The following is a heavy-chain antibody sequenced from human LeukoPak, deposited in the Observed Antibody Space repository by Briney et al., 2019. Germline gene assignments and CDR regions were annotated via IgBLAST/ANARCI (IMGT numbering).Heavy chain of an antibody. J-gene: IGHJ6*03. CDR1: GYMFTSYG. Sequence: ASVKVSCKASGYMFTSYGMNWVRQAPGQGLEWIGWINTHSGNPTYVQGFTGRFVFSLDTTVSTAYLQISSLQAEDTAVYYCARRGSYWYKNLYYMDVWGKGTTVTVSS. CDR2: INTHSGNP. V-gene: IGHV7-4-1*02. CDR3: ARRGSYWYKNLYYMDV. D-gene: IGHD6-13*01.